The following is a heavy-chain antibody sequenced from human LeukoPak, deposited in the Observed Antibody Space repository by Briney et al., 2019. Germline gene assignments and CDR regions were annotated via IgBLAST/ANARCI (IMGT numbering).Heavy chain of an antibody. J-gene: IGHJ3*02. V-gene: IGHV3-21*01. CDR3: ARDSTKYSSGWTLGQADAFDI. CDR1: GFTFSRYS. D-gene: IGHD6-19*01. Sequence: GGSLRLSCAASGFTFSRYSMNWVRQAPGKGLEWVSSISSSSSYIYYADSVKGRFTISRDNAKNSLYLQMNSLRAEDTAVYYCARDSTKYSSGWTLGQADAFDIWGQGTMVTVSS. CDR2: ISSSSSYI.